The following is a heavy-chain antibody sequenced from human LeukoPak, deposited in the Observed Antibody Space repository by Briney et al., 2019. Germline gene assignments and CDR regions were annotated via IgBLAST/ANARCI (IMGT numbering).Heavy chain of an antibody. CDR2: ISYSGNT. D-gene: IGHD2-2*01. CDR1: GGSISSSSYF. J-gene: IGHJ4*02. V-gene: IGHV4-39*07. CDR3: ARARYCSSTSCLYYFDY. Sequence: SETLSLTCTVSGGSISSSSYFWGWIRQPPGKGLEWIGSISYSGNTYYNPSLKSRVTVSIDTSKNQFSLKLSSVTAADTAVYYCARARYCSSTSCLYYFDYWGQGTLVTVSS.